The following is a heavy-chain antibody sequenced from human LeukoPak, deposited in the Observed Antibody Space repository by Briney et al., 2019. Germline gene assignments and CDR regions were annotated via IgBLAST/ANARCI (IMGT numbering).Heavy chain of an antibody. V-gene: IGHV3-23*01. J-gene: IGHJ4*02. CDR2: ISGSSSST. D-gene: IGHD3-10*01. CDR1: GFTFSSYS. Sequence: GGSLRLSCAASGFTFSSYSMNWVRQAPGMGLEWVSAISGSSSSTYYADSVKGRFTISRDNSKNTLYLQMNSLRAEDTAVYYCAKAAGFMVRGVISDYWGQGTLVTVSS. CDR3: AKAAGFMVRGVISDY.